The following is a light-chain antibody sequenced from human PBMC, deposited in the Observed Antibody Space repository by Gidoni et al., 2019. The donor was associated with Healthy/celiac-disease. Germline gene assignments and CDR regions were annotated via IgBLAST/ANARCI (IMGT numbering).Light chain of an antibody. CDR3: QQYYSTPPWT. J-gene: IGKJ1*01. CDR1: QSVLYSSNNKNY. CDR2: WAS. V-gene: IGKV4-1*01. Sequence: DIVMTQSPDSLAVSLGERATINCTSSQSVLYSSNNKNYLAWYQQKPGQPPQLLIYWASTRESGVTDRFSGSGSGTDFTLTISSLQAEDVAVYYCQQYYSTPPWTFGQGTKVEIK.